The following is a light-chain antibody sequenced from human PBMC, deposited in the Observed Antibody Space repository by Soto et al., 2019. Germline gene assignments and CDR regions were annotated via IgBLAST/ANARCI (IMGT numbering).Light chain of an antibody. CDR1: SSDTAGYNY. J-gene: IGLJ1*01. V-gene: IGLV2-14*01. CDR2: EVS. Sequence: QSALTQPASVSGSPGQSITISCTETSSDTAGYNYVSWYQQHPGKAPKLMIYEVSNRPSGVSNRFSGSQSGNTASLTISGLQAEDEANYYCSSYTTSNTPLYVSGNGTKVTVL. CDR3: SSYTTSNTPLYV.